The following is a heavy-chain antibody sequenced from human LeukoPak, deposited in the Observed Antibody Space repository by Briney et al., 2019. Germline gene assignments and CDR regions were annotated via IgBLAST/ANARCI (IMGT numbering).Heavy chain of an antibody. CDR2: IYYSGST. D-gene: IGHD5-12*01. Sequence: SSETLSLTCTVSGGSISSGGYYWSWIRQHPGMGLEWIGYIYYSGSTYYNPSLKSRVTISVDTSKNQFSLKLSSVTAADTAVYYCARASPGYSGYHVPSALFDYWGQGTLVTVSS. V-gene: IGHV4-30-4*08. J-gene: IGHJ4*02. CDR3: ARASPGYSGYHVPSALFDY. CDR1: GGSISSGGYY.